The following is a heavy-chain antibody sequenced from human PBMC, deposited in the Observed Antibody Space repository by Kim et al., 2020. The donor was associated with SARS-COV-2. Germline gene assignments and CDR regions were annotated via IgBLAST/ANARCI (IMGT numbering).Heavy chain of an antibody. D-gene: IGHD1-26*01. V-gene: IGHV4-59*01. CDR3: ARVFSGSYYWYFDL. J-gene: IGHJ2*01. Sequence: TPSLKSRVNISVETSKNQFSRKRRCVTAADTAVYYCARVFSGSYYWYFDLWGRGTLVTVSS.